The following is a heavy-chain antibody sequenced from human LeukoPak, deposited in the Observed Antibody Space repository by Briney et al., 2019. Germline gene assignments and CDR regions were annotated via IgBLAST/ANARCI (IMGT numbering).Heavy chain of an antibody. CDR3: ARDRDGYNESPQTH. CDR2: IRSSSSTI. V-gene: IGHV3-48*01. CDR1: GFTFSSYS. Sequence: GGSLRLSCAASGFTFSSYSMNWVRQAPGKGLEWVSYIRSSSSTIYYADSVKGRFTISRDNAKNSLYLQMNSLRAEDTAVYYCARDRDGYNESPQTHWGQGTMVTVSP. D-gene: IGHD5-24*01. J-gene: IGHJ3*01.